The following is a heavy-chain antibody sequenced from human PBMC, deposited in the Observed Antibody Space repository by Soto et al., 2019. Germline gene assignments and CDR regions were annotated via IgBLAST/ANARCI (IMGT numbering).Heavy chain of an antibody. V-gene: IGHV3-21*04. Sequence: PGGSLRLSCAASGFTFSSYSMNWVRQAPGKGLEWVSSISSSSSYIYYADSVKGRFTISRDNAKNQFTLQLTSVTVADTAVYYCATPYGNAWYTYWGQGTQVTVSS. D-gene: IGHD6-13*01. CDR3: ATPYGNAWYTY. CDR2: ISSSSSYI. J-gene: IGHJ4*02. CDR1: GFTFSSYS.